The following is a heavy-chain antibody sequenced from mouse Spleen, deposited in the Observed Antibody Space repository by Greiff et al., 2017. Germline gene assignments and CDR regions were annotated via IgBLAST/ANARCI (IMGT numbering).Heavy chain of an antibody. CDR2: INPSNGGT. V-gene: IGHV1-53*01. Sequence: VQLQQSGTELVKPGASVKLSCKASGYTFTSYWMHWVKQRPGQGLEWIGNINPSNGGTNYNEKFKSKATLTVDTSSSTAYMQLSSLTSEDSAVYYCARGRQLGLRRYFDVWGAGTTVTVSS. D-gene: IGHD3-1*01. CDR1: GYTFTSYW. CDR3: ARGRQLGLRRYFDV. J-gene: IGHJ1*01.